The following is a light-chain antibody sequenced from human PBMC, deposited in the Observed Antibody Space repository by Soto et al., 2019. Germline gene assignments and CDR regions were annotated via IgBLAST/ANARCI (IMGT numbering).Light chain of an antibody. CDR2: DAS. J-gene: IGKJ5*01. CDR1: QRVSSN. Sequence: EIVLTQSPATLSLSPGERATLSCRASQRVSSNLAWYQQKSGQPPRLLIYDASTRATGFPARFSGSGSGTEFTLTISSLQSEDFAVYYCQQYNNWPPTFGQGTRLEIK. CDR3: QQYNNWPPT. V-gene: IGKV3D-15*01.